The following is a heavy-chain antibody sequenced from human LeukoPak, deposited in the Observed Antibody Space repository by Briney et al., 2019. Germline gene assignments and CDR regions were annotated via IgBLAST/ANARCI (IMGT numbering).Heavy chain of an antibody. D-gene: IGHD2-15*01. V-gene: IGHV3-74*01. Sequence: GGSLRLSCAASGFTFSSYWMHWVRQAPGKGLVWVSRVNSDGSSTSYVDSVKGRFTISRDNAKNTLSLQMNSLRAEDTAVYYCARSPGYCSGGSCIYFDYWGQGTLVTVSS. J-gene: IGHJ4*02. CDR1: GFTFSSYW. CDR3: ARSPGYCSGGSCIYFDY. CDR2: VNSDGSST.